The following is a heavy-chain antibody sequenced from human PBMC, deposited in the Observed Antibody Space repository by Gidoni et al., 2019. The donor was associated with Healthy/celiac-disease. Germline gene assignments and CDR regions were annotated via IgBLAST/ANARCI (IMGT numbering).Heavy chain of an antibody. J-gene: IGHJ4*02. D-gene: IGHD3-22*01. CDR1: GGTFSSYA. Sequence: QVQLVQSGAEVKKPGSSVKVSCKASGGTFSSYAISWVRQAPGQGLEWMGGIIPIFSTANYAQKFQGRVTITADESTSTAYMELSSLRSEDTAVYYCASRVNYYDSSGYNVPDYWGQGTLVTVSS. CDR3: ASRVNYYDSSGYNVPDY. CDR2: IIPIFSTA. V-gene: IGHV1-69*01.